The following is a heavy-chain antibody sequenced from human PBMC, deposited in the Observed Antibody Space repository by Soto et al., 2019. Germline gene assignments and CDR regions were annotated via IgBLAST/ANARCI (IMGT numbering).Heavy chain of an antibody. Sequence: PGGSLRLSCAASGFSVSRYAMMWVRQPPGKGQEWVAGMTGSGGDIRYEDPVKGRFTISKDNSKNTLYLQMNSLRAEDTAIYYCAKDAVYGDGLWLAGNWGQGTLVTVSS. D-gene: IGHD2-21*02. J-gene: IGHJ4*02. V-gene: IGHV3-23*01. CDR3: AKDAVYGDGLWLAGN. CDR2: MTGSGGDI. CDR1: GFSVSRYA.